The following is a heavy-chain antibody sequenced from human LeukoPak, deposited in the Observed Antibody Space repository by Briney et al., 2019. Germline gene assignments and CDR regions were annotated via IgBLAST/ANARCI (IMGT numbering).Heavy chain of an antibody. CDR1: GGSISSYY. CDR2: INHSGST. J-gene: IGHJ5*02. D-gene: IGHD2-2*01. Sequence: SETLSLTCTVSGGSISSYYWSWIRQPPGKGLEWIGEINHSGSTNYNPSLKSRVTISVDTSKNQFSLKLSSVTAADTAVYYCARWGTYASTSNWFDPWGQGTLVTVSS. V-gene: IGHV4-34*01. CDR3: ARWGTYASTSNWFDP.